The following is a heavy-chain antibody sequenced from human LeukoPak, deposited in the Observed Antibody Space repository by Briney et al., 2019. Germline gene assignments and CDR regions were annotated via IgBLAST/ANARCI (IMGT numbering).Heavy chain of an antibody. D-gene: IGHD2-8*01. V-gene: IGHV3-48*03. Sequence: PGGSLRLSCAASGFTFSSYDMNWVRQAPGKGLEWVSYISSSGSAIYYTDSVEGRFTISRDSAQNSMYLQMNSLSAEDTAIYYCARGLRRQFDYWGQGTLVTVSS. CDR3: ARGLRRQFDY. J-gene: IGHJ4*02. CDR1: GFTFSSYD. CDR2: ISSSGSAI.